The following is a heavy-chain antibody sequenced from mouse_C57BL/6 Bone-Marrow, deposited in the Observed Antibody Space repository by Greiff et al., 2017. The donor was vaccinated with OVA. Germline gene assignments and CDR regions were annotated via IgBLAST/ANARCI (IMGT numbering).Heavy chain of an antibody. J-gene: IGHJ4*01. CDR3: ARHLPAPYAMDY. Sequence: EVQLQESGPELVKPGASVKMSCKASGYTFTDYNMHWVKQSHGKSLEWIGYINPNNGGTSYNQKFKGKATLTVNKSSSTAYMELRSLTSEDSAVYYCARHLPAPYAMDYWGQGTSVTVSS. CDR1: GYTFTDYN. V-gene: IGHV1-22*01. CDR2: INPNNGGT.